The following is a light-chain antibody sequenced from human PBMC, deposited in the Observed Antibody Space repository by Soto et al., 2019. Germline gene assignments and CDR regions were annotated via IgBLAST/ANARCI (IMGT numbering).Light chain of an antibody. V-gene: IGKV3-11*01. CDR1: QSVSSY. CDR3: QQFSSYPLT. Sequence: IVLTQSPAALSLSPGERATLSCRASQSVSSYLAWYQQKPGQAPRLLIYDASNRATGIPARFSGSGSGTDFTLTISSLEPEDFAVYYCQQFSSYPLTFGGGTKV. J-gene: IGKJ4*01. CDR2: DAS.